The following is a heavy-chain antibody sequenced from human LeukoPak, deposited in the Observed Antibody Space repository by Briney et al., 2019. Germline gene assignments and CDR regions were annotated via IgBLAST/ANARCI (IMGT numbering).Heavy chain of an antibody. J-gene: IGHJ3*02. CDR3: ARPYSSSWYDAFDI. D-gene: IGHD6-13*01. CDR1: GGSISSGGYY. V-gene: IGHV4-31*03. CDR2: IYYSGST. Sequence: TLSLTCTVSGGSISSGGYYWSWIRQHPGKGLEWIGYIYYSGSTYYNPSLKSRVTISVDTSKNQFSLKLSSVTAADTAVYYCARPYSSSWYDAFDIWGQGTMVTVSS.